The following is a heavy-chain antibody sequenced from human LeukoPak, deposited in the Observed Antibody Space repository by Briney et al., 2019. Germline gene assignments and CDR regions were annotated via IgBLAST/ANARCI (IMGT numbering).Heavy chain of an antibody. CDR3: ARDRDYYDSSGLTYYFDY. CDR2: IYHSGST. Sequence: SQTLSLTCNVSGGSITSGGSYWTWIRQPPGKGLEWIGSIYHSGSTYYNPSLKSRVTISVDTSKNQFSLKLSSVTAADTAVYYCARDRDYYDSSGLTYYFDYWGQGTLVTVSS. J-gene: IGHJ4*02. D-gene: IGHD3-22*01. V-gene: IGHV4-39*07. CDR1: GGSITSGGSY.